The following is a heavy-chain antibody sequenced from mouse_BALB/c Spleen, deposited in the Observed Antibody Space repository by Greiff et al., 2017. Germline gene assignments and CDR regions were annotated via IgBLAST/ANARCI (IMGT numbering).Heavy chain of an antibody. D-gene: IGHD2-14*01. CDR2: ISNLAYSI. V-gene: IGHV5-15*02. Sequence: DVMLVESGGGLVQPGGSRKLSCAASGFTFSDYGMAWVRQAPGKGPEWVALISNLAYSIYYADTVTGRFTISRENAKNTLYLEMSSLRSEDTAMYYCAREGYDYAMDYWGQGTSVTVSS. J-gene: IGHJ4*01. CDR1: GFTFSDYG. CDR3: AREGYDYAMDY.